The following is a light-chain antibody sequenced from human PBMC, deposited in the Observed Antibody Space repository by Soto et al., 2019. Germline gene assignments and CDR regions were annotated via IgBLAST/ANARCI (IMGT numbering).Light chain of an antibody. CDR2: GAS. CDR3: QQTYSTPGT. CDR1: QTINKY. J-gene: IGKJ1*01. V-gene: IGKV1-39*01. Sequence: DIQMTQSPSSLSASVGDRVTITCRTSQTINKYLNWYQHKPGKAPKLLIYGASNLQGGVPTRFSRSGAGTYFILTISSLQPEDFATYYCQQTYSTPGTFGRGTKVEIK.